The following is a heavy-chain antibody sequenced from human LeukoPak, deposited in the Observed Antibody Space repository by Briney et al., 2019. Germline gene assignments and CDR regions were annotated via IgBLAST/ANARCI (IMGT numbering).Heavy chain of an antibody. CDR3: ARRELAGSTAYFDY. CDR1: GFTFSSYG. V-gene: IGHV1-3*03. J-gene: IGHJ4*02. Sequence: GGSLRLSCVASGFTFSSYGMQWVRQAPGKGLEWVGWISADNGNTNHAQDFQGRVTMTRDTSTSTVYMELSSLRSEDTAVYYCARRELAGSTAYFDYWGQGTLVTVSS. D-gene: IGHD1-26*01. CDR2: ISADNGNT.